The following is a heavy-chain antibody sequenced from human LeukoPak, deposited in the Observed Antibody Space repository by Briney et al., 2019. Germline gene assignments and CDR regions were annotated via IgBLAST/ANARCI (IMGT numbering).Heavy chain of an antibody. Sequence: PSETLSLTCTVSGGSISSYYWSWIRQPPGKGLEWIGYIYYSGSTNYNPSLKSRVTISADTSKNQFSLKLSSVTAADTAVYYCARGTYYGVPTKGAFDIWGQGTMVTVSS. D-gene: IGHD4-17*01. V-gene: IGHV4-59*01. CDR2: IYYSGST. CDR3: ARGTYYGVPTKGAFDI. J-gene: IGHJ3*02. CDR1: GGSISSYY.